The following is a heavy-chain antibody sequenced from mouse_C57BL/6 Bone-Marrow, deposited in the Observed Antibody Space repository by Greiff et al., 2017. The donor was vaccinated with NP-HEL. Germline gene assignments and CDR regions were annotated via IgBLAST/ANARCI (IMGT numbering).Heavy chain of an antibody. D-gene: IGHD1-2*01. CDR1: GYTFTSYG. CDR2: IYPRSGNT. V-gene: IGHV1-81*01. CDR3: ARSAAWGHCDY. Sequence: QVQLQQSGAELARPGASVKLSCKASGYTFTSYGISWVKQRTGQGLEWIGEIYPRSGNTYYNEKFKGKATLTADKSSSTAYMELRSLTSEDSAVYFCARSAAWGHCDYWGQGTTLTVSP. J-gene: IGHJ2*01.